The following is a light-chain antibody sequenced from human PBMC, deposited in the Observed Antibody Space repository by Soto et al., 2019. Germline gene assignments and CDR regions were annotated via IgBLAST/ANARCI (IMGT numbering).Light chain of an antibody. Sequence: IVMTQSPDTLSVSPGERATLSCRASQSVSSSLAWYQQKPGQAPRLLIYGASIRATGIPARFSGSGSGTEFTLTISSLQSEDLAVYYGQHRGTFGQGTKVEIK. CDR3: QHRGT. CDR2: GAS. V-gene: IGKV3-15*01. J-gene: IGKJ1*01. CDR1: QSVSSS.